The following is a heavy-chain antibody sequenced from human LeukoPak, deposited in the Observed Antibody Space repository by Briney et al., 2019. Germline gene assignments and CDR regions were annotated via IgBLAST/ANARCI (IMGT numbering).Heavy chain of an antibody. V-gene: IGHV3-30*03. CDR1: GFTFSSYG. Sequence: GGSLRLSCAASGFTFSSYGMHWVRQAPGKGLEWVAVISYDGNNKYYADSVKGRFTISRDNAKNSLYLQMNSLRAEDTAVYYCAGEGYFGSSGYYFEGYWGQGTLVTVSS. CDR3: AGEGYFGSSGYYFEGY. CDR2: ISYDGNNK. J-gene: IGHJ4*02. D-gene: IGHD3-22*01.